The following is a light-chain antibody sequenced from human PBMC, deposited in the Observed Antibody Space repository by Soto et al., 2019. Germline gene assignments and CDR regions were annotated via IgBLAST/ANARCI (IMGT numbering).Light chain of an antibody. CDR2: RAS. CDR3: AAWDDTLNGLV. CDR1: SSNIGSNY. Sequence: QSVLTQPPSASGTPGQRVTISRSGSSSNIGSNYVYWYQQVPGTAPRLLMYRASQRPSGVPDRFSGSKSGTSASLAISGLRSEDEADYYCAAWDDTLNGLVFGGGTQLTVL. J-gene: IGLJ2*01. V-gene: IGLV1-47*01.